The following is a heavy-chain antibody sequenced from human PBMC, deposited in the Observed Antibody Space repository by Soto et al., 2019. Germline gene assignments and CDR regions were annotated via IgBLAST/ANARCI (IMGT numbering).Heavy chain of an antibody. V-gene: IGHV5-51*01. J-gene: IGHJ6*02. CDR1: GYSFSSYW. Sequence: PGESLKISCKGSGYSFSSYWIGWVREMPGQGPEWMGIIYPSDSDTRYSPSFQGQVTISADKSISTAYLQWSGLKASDTAMYYCARHNIGSGWYGGASTGPLKVYYYGMDVWGQGTTVTVSS. CDR2: IYPSDSDT. CDR3: ARHNIGSGWYGGASTGPLKVYYYGMDV. D-gene: IGHD6-19*01.